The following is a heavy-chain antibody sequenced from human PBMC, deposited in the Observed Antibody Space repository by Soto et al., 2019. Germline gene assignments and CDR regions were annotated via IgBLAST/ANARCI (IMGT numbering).Heavy chain of an antibody. CDR3: ARHPERIAEIGWFDP. CDR2: ISSSSSTI. CDR1: GFTFSSYS. D-gene: IGHD6-13*01. Sequence: EVQLVESGGGLVQPGGSLRLSCAASGFTFSSYSMNWVRQAPGKGLEWVSYISSSSSTIYYADSVKGRFTISRDNTKNSLYLQMNRLPAEDTAVYYCARHPERIAEIGWFDPWGQGTLVTVSS. J-gene: IGHJ5*02. V-gene: IGHV3-48*01.